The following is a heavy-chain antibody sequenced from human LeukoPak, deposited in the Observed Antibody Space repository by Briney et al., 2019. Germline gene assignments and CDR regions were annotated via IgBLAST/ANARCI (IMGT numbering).Heavy chain of an antibody. CDR1: GFTFSSYW. CDR3: ATGSGHGFDI. CDR2: INSDGSST. J-gene: IGHJ3*02. V-gene: IGHV3-74*01. Sequence: GGSLRLSCAASGFTFSSYWIHWVRQAPGKGLVWVSRINSDGSSTSYADSVKGRVTISRDNAKNTLYLQMNSLRTEDTAVYYCATGSGHGFDIWGQGTMVIVSS. D-gene: IGHD3-10*01.